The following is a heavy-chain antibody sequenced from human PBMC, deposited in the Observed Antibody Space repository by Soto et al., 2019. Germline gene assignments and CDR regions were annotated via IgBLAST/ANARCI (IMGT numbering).Heavy chain of an antibody. J-gene: IGHJ5*02. CDR1: GFTFSSSA. D-gene: IGHD6-19*01. CDR2: VSGSGGTT. CDR3: ARCTVDTIVTSGWCHYLDP. V-gene: IGHV3-23*01. Sequence: EVQLLDSGGGLVQPGGSLRLSCAASGFTFSSSAMSWVRQAPGKGLEWVSAVSGSGGTTYYADSVGGRFTISRDNSKNPLYLQMNSLRAEDTAIYFCARCTVDTIVTSGWCHYLDPWGQGTLVTVSS.